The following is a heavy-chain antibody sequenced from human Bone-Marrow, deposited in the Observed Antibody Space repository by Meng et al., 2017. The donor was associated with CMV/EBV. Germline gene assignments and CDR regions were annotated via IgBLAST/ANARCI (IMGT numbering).Heavy chain of an antibody. V-gene: IGHV3-30-3*01. CDR1: GFTFSSYA. Sequence: GESLKISCAASGFTFSSYAMHWVRQAPGKGLEWVAVISYDGSNKYYADSVKGRFTISRDNSKNTLYLQMNSLRAEDTAVYYCARDIRVGSGGYWYSYYHFYGMDVWGQGTTVTVSS. CDR3: ARDIRVGSGGYWYSYYHFYGMDV. D-gene: IGHD3-10*01. J-gene: IGHJ6*02. CDR2: ISYDGSNK.